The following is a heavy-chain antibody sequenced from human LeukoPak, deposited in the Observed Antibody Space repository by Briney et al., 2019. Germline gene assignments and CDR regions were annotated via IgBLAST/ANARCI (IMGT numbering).Heavy chain of an antibody. D-gene: IGHD6-19*01. CDR3: ARFIVVAGTYHFDY. V-gene: IGHV3-48*01. CDR1: GFTFSSYS. Sequence: GGSLRLSCAASGFTFSSYSINWVRQAPGKGLEWVSYISSSSSTIYYADSVKGRFTISRDNAKNSLYLQMNSLRAEDTAVYYCARFIVVAGTYHFDYWGQGTLVTVSS. J-gene: IGHJ4*02. CDR2: ISSSSSTI.